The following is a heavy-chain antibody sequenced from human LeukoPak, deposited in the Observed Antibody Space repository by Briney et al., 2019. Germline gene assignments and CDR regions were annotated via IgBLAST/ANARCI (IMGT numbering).Heavy chain of an antibody. J-gene: IGHJ4*02. D-gene: IGHD3-22*01. CDR3: TTEVPSYYYDSSGYSN. V-gene: IGHV3-15*01. CDR2: IKSKTDGGTT. CDR1: GFTFSNAW. Sequence: PGGSLRLSCAAPGFTFSNAWMSWVRQAPGKGLEWVGRIKSKTDGGTTDYAAPVKGRFTISRDDSKNTLYLQMNSLKTEDTAVYYCTTEVPSYYYDSSGYSNWGQGTLVTVSS.